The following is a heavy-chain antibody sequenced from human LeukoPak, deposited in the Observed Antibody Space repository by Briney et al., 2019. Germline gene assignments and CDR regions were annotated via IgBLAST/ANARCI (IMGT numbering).Heavy chain of an antibody. CDR3: ARARGVSTGYRPIDY. Sequence: QPGGSLRLSCTASGFTFSTSGMHWVRQAPGKGLEWVAVIWHDGSNKHYAESVKGRFSISRDNSKSTLYLQMNSLRAEDTAVYYCARARGVSTGYRPIDYWGQGTLVTVSS. D-gene: IGHD3-22*01. CDR1: GFTFSTSG. J-gene: IGHJ4*02. V-gene: IGHV3-33*08. CDR2: IWHDGSNK.